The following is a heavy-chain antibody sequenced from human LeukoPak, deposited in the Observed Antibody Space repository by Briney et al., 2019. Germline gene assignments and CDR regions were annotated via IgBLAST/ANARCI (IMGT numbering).Heavy chain of an antibody. J-gene: IGHJ3*02. CDR2: ISAYNGNT. V-gene: IGHV1-18*01. D-gene: IGHD2-2*01. CDR3: ASRTFYCSSTSCYDAFDI. Sequence: ASVKVSCKASGYTFTSYGISWVRQAPGQGLEWMGWISAYNGNTNYAQKLQGRVTMTTDTSTSTAYMELRGLRSDDTAVYYCASRTFYCSSTSCYDAFDIWGQGTMVTVSS. CDR1: GYTFTSYG.